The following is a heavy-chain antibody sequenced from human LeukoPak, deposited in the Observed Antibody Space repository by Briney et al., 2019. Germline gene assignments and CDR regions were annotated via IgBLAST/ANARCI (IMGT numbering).Heavy chain of an antibody. Sequence: PGRSLRLSCAASGFTFSSYAMHWVRQAPGKGLEWVAVISYDGSNKYYADSVKGRFTISRDNSKNTLYLQMNSLRAEDTAVYYCARESSIAAAGNDYFDYWGQGNLVTVSS. CDR3: ARESSIAAAGNDYFDY. CDR1: GFTFSSYA. J-gene: IGHJ4*02. CDR2: ISYDGSNK. D-gene: IGHD6-13*01. V-gene: IGHV3-30*04.